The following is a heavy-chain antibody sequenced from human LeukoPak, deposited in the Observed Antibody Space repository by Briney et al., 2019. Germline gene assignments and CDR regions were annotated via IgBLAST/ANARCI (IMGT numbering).Heavy chain of an antibody. J-gene: IGHJ4*02. CDR2: IRGSGGGT. V-gene: IGHV3-23*01. CDR1: GFTFSSYA. CDR3: AKAGIGVVGYFDY. D-gene: IGHD6-19*01. Sequence: PGGSLRLSCAASGFTFSSYAMSWVRQAPGKGLECVSTIRGSGGGTYYADSVKGRFTISRDNSKNTLYLQMNSLRDEDTALYYCAKAGIGVVGYFDYWGQGTLVTVSS.